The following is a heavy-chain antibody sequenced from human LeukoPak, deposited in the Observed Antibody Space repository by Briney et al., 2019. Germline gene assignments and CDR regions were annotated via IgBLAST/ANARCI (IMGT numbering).Heavy chain of an antibody. CDR2: IYPGDSDT. Sequence: GESLKISCQGSGYSSISYWIGWVRQLPGRGLEWMGIIYPGDSDTRYSPSFQGHVTISADTSISPAFLQWTSLKASDTAIYYCARGSPNANWYFDLWGRGTLVTVS. CDR1: GYSSISYW. D-gene: IGHD3-10*01. V-gene: IGHV5-51*01. J-gene: IGHJ2*01. CDR3: ARGSPNANWYFDL.